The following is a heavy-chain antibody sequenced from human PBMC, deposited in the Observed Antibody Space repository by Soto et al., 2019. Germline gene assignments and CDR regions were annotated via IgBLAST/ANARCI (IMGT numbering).Heavy chain of an antibody. J-gene: IGHJ4*02. D-gene: IGHD3-10*01. CDR1: GGSISSGGYY. CDR2: IYNSGST. Sequence: TLSLTCTVSGGSISSGGYYWSWIRQRPGKGLEWIGYIYNSGSTYYSSSLKSRLNISGDTSKNQFSLKLSSVTAADSAVYYCERAKGRSFFDYWGQGTLVNVSS. CDR3: ERAKGRSFFDY. V-gene: IGHV4-31*03.